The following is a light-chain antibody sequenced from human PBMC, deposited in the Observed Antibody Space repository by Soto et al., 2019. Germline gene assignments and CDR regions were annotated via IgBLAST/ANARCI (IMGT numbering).Light chain of an antibody. CDR2: GAS. CDR1: QSVNTF. CDR3: QQYYDWPLT. Sequence: EIVMTQSPATLSVSPGESATLSCRVSQSVNTFLAWYQQKPGQAPRLLIYGASARATGIAARFSGSGSGTEFTLTISSLQSEDFAVYYCQQYYDWPLTFGGGTKVDFK. V-gene: IGKV3-15*01. J-gene: IGKJ4*01.